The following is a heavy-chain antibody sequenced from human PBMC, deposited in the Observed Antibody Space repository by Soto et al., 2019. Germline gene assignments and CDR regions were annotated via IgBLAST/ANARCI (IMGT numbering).Heavy chain of an antibody. CDR2: IWYDGSNK. CDR1: GFTFSSYG. D-gene: IGHD3-16*01. CDR3: ARENNIWGSYVPDY. V-gene: IGHV3-33*01. Sequence: QVQLVESGGGVVQPGRSLRLSCAASGFTFSSYGMHWVRQAPGKGLEWVAVIWYDGSNKYYADSVKGRFTISRDNSKNTLYLQMNSLRAEDTAVYYCARENNIWGSYVPDYWGQGTLVTVSS. J-gene: IGHJ4*02.